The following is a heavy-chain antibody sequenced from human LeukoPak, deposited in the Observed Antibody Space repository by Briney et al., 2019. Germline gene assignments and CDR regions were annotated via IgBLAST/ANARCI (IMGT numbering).Heavy chain of an antibody. V-gene: IGHV4-61*01. CDR1: GGSVSSGSYY. D-gene: IGHD2-15*01. J-gene: IGHJ2*01. CDR3: ARLLRHYYFDL. Sequence: SETLSLTCTVSGGSVSSGSYYWSWIRPPPGKGLEWIEYIYYSGSTNYIPSLKSRVTISVDTSKNQFSLKLTSVTAADSAVYYCARLLRHYYFDLWGRGTLVTVSS. CDR2: IYYSGST.